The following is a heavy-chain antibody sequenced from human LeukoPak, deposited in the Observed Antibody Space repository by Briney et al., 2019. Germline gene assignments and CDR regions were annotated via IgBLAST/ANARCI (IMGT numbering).Heavy chain of an antibody. CDR1: GFTFSSYS. J-gene: IGHJ4*02. D-gene: IGHD6-13*01. CDR2: ISSSSSYI. V-gene: IGHV3-21*01. CDR3: AKRSYSSSWYVFGY. Sequence: GGSLRLSCAASGFTFSSYSMNWVRQAPGKGLESVSSISSSSSYIYYADSVKGRFTISRDNAKNSLYLQMNSLRAEDTAVYYCAKRSYSSSWYVFGYWGQGTLVTVSS.